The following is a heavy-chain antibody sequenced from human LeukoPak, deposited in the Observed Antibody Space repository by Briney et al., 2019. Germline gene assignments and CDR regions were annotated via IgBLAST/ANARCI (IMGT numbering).Heavy chain of an antibody. CDR3: TKNTKYEILTGYPDY. J-gene: IGHJ4*02. CDR1: GFTFDDYA. V-gene: IGHV3-9*01. CDR2: ISWNSGSI. Sequence: PGRSLRLSCAASGFTFDDYAMHWVRQAPGKGLEWVSGISWNSGSIGYADSVKGRFTISRDNAKNSLYLQMNSLRAEDTAFYYCTKNTKYEILTGYPDYWGQGTLVTVSS. D-gene: IGHD3-9*01.